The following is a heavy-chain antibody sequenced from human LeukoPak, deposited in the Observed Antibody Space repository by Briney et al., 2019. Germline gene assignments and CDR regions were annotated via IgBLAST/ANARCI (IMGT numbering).Heavy chain of an antibody. Sequence: PGRSLRLSCGASGFTFGEYGISWFRQAPGKGLEWVAFVRNEAYRGTAEYAASVRGRFVVSRDNSRSIAYLQMNSVATEDTAMYYCTRSYGLIHGDFGYWGQGTLVTVSS. CDR1: GFTFGEYG. D-gene: IGHD5-18*01. V-gene: IGHV3-49*03. CDR3: TRSYGLIHGDFGY. CDR2: VRNEAYRGTA. J-gene: IGHJ4*02.